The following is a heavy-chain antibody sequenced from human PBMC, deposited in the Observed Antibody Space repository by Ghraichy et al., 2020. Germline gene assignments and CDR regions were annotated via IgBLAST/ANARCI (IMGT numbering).Heavy chain of an antibody. Sequence: GSLRLSCAAAGFTFSTYGMHWVRQAPGKGLEWVATIWNDGSNKYYANSVKGRFTISRDNSKNTLYLEMNSLRAEDTALYYCARENHRLRYNVFDYWGQGTLVTVSS. CDR1: GFTFSTYG. D-gene: IGHD4-17*01. CDR3: ARENHRLRYNVFDY. CDR2: IWNDGSNK. J-gene: IGHJ4*02. V-gene: IGHV3-33*01.